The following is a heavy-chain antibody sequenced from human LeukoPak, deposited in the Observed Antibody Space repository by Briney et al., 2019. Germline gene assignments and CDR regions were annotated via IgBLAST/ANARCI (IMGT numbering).Heavy chain of an antibody. V-gene: IGHV3-74*01. J-gene: IGHJ5*02. CDR1: GFTFSNYW. Sequence: GGSLRLSCAASGFTFSNYWMHWVRQAPGKGLVWVSRINSDGRSTKYADSVKGRFTISRDNSKNTLYLQMNSLRAEDTAVYFCARDQPGTYTLSGAWGQGTLVTVSS. CDR3: ARDQPGTYTLSGA. D-gene: IGHD1-14*01. CDR2: INSDGRST.